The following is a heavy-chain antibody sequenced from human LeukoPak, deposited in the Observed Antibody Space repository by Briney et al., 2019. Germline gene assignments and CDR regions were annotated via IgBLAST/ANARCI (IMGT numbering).Heavy chain of an antibody. J-gene: IGHJ6*04. D-gene: IGHD3-22*01. Sequence: ASVKVSCKASGYTFTGYYIHWVRQAPGQGLEWMGWINPNSGGTNYAQKFQGRVTMTRDTSISTAYMELSRLRSDDTAVYYCATFSLYYDSSGYYEHTMDVWGKGTTVTVSS. V-gene: IGHV1-2*02. CDR3: ATFSLYYDSSGYYEHTMDV. CDR1: GYTFTGYY. CDR2: INPNSGGT.